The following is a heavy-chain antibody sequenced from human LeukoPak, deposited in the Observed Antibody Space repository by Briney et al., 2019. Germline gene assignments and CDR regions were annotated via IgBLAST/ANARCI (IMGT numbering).Heavy chain of an antibody. D-gene: IGHD3-10*01. CDR2: MYTSGST. V-gene: IGHV4-4*09. CDR1: GVSISSYY. CDR3: ARRHYYGSGTYPFDY. Sequence: SETLSLTCSVSGVSISSYYWSWIRQPPGKGLEWIGYMYTSGSTNYNPSLKSRVTISVDTSKNQLSLKLSSVTAADTAVYYCARRHYYGSGTYPFDYWGQGTLVTVSS. J-gene: IGHJ4*02.